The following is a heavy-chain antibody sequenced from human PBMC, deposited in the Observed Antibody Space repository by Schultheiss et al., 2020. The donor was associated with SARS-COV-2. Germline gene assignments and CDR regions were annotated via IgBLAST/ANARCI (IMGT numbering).Heavy chain of an antibody. CDR1: GFTFDDYA. J-gene: IGHJ4*02. CDR2: ISWNSGSI. CDR3: AKDIASSSWYFDY. V-gene: IGHV3-9*01. Sequence: GGSLRLSCAASGFTFDDYAMHWVRQAPGKGLEWVSGISWNSGSIGYADSVKGRFTISRDNAKNSLYLQMNSLRAEDTALYYCAKDIASSSWYFDYWGQRTLVTVSS. D-gene: IGHD6-13*01.